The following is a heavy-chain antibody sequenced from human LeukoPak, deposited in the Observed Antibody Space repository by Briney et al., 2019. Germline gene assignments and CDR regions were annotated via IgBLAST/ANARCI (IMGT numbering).Heavy chain of an antibody. CDR3: ARDAGRREDI. CDR2: IKGDGTER. CDR1: GFTFSDFW. D-gene: IGHD1-1*01. J-gene: IGHJ3*01. Sequence: GGSLRLSCATSGFTFSDFWLTWVRQAPGKGLEWAASIKGDGTERHYVDFVEGRFAVSRDNAKKSMFLQMNDLRAEDTAVYYCARDAGRREDIWGQGAMVTVSS. V-gene: IGHV3-7*01.